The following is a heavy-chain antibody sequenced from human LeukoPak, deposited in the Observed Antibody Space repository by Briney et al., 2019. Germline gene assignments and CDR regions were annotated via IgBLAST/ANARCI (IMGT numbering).Heavy chain of an antibody. Sequence: SETLSLTCTVSGGSISSYYWSWIRQPPGKGLEWIGEINHSGSTNYNPSLKSRVTISVDTSKNQFSLKLSSVTAADTAVYYCARHEVRSGWYTGRAFDIWGQGTMVTVSS. J-gene: IGHJ3*02. V-gene: IGHV4-34*01. CDR1: GGSISSYY. CDR3: ARHEVRSGWYTGRAFDI. CDR2: INHSGST. D-gene: IGHD6-19*01.